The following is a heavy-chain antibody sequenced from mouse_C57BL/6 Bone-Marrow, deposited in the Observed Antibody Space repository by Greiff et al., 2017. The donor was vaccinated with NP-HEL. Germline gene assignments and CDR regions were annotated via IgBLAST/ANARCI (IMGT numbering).Heavy chain of an antibody. Sequence: EVNVVESGGGLVQSGRSLRLSCATSGFTFSDFYMEWVRQAPGKGLEWIAASRNKANDYTTAYSASVKGRFIVSRDTSQSILYLQMNALRAEDTAIYYCARDGPITTVVATDWYFDVWGTGTTVTVSS. CDR3: ARDGPITTVVATDWYFDV. J-gene: IGHJ1*03. V-gene: IGHV7-1*01. CDR2: SRNKANDYTT. CDR1: GFTFSDFY. D-gene: IGHD1-1*01.